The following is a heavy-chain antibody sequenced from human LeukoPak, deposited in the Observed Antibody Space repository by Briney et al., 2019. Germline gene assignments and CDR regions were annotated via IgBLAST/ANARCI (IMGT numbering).Heavy chain of an antibody. CDR2: IYTSGST. V-gene: IGHV4-61*02. J-gene: IGHJ4*02. Sequence: SETLSLTCTVSGGSISSGRYYWSWIRQPAGKGLEWIGRIYTSGSTNYNPSLKSRVTISVDTSKNQFSLKLSSVTAADTAVYYCARESPLGHYFDYWGQGTLVTVSS. D-gene: IGHD3-16*01. CDR3: ARESPLGHYFDY. CDR1: GGSISSGRYY.